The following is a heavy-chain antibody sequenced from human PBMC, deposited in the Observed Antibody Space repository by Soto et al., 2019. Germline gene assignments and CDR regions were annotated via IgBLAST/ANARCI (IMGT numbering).Heavy chain of an antibody. V-gene: IGHV4-59*01. D-gene: IGHD6-13*01. J-gene: IGHJ4*02. CDR1: GGSISSYY. CDR2: IYYSGST. Sequence: SETLSLTCTVSGGSISSYYWSWIRQPPGKGLEWIGYIYYSGSTNYNPSLKSRVTISVDTSKNQFSLKLSSVTAADTAVYYCARVSRRIAAAGTKYYFDYWGEGTLVT. CDR3: ARVSRRIAAAGTKYYFDY.